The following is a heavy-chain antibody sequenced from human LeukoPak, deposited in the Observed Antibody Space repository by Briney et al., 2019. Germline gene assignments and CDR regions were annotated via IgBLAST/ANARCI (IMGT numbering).Heavy chain of an antibody. CDR2: IYYSGST. Sequence: SETLSLTCTVSGGSISSYYWSWIRQPPGKGLEWIGYIYYSGSTNYNPSLKSRVTISVDTSKNQFSLKLSSVTAADTAVYYCARVAGYSYGLDYWGQGTLVTVSS. D-gene: IGHD5-18*01. V-gene: IGHV4-59*01. CDR3: ARVAGYSYGLDY. CDR1: GGSISSYY. J-gene: IGHJ4*02.